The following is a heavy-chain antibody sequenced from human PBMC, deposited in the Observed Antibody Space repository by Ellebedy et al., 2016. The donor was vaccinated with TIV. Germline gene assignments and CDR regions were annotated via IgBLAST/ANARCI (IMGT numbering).Heavy chain of an antibody. V-gene: IGHV4-39*07. Sequence: MPSETLSLTCTVSGGSISNSDYYWNWIRQPPGKGLEWIGSIYYSGSAYYNLSLKSRITVSVDTSKNQFSLNLSSVTAADTAVYYCARDPALPRGRFDPWGQGILVTVSS. J-gene: IGHJ5*02. CDR3: ARDPALPRGRFDP. CDR1: GGSISNSDYY. CDR2: IYYSGSA.